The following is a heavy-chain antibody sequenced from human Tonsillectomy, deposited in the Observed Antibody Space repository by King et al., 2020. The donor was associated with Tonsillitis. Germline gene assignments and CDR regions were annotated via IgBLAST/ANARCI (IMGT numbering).Heavy chain of an antibody. CDR3: ARDSGESSGYEGIYYYYYMDV. J-gene: IGHJ6*03. Sequence: VQLVESGGGLVKPGGSLRLSCAASGFRFSSYSMNWVRQAPGKGLEWVSSISRSSSYIYYADSMKGRFTISRDNAKNSLYLQMNSLRAEDTAVYYCARDSGESSGYEGIYYYYYMDVWGKGTTVTVSS. V-gene: IGHV3-21*01. CDR2: ISRSSSYI. CDR1: GFRFSSYS. D-gene: IGHD3-22*01.